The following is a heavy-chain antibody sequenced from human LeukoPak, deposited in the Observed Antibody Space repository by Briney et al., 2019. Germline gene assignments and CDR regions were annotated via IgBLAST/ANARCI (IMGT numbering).Heavy chain of an antibody. V-gene: IGHV1-3*01. CDR1: GYTFTSYA. Sequence: ASVKVSCKASGYTFTSYAMHWVRQAPGQRLEWMGWINADNGNTKYSQKFQGRVTITRDTSASTAYMELSSLRSEDTAVYYCARDLSGGRLVATISFGYWGQGTLVTVSS. D-gene: IGHD5-12*01. CDR2: INADNGNT. J-gene: IGHJ4*02. CDR3: ARDLSGGRLVATISFGY.